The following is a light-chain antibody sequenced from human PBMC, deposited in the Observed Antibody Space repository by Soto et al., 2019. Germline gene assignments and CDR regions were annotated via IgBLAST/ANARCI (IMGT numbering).Light chain of an antibody. Sequence: EIVLTQSPGTLSLSPGERATLSCRASQRISNSYLAWYQQKPGQAPRLLLYDASSRATGIPDRVSGSGSGTDFTLTISILEPEDFAVYYCQQYARPPFAFGQGTKVEIK. V-gene: IGKV3-20*01. CDR2: DAS. CDR1: QRISNSY. J-gene: IGKJ2*01. CDR3: QQYARPPFA.